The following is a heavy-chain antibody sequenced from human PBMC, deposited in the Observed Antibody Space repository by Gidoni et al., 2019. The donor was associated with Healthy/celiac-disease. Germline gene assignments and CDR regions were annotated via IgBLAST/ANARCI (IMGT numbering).Heavy chain of an antibody. CDR2: INHSGST. Sequence: QVQLQQWGAGMLKPSETLSLTCAVYGGSLSGYAWSWIRQPPGKGLEWIGEINHSGSTNYNPSLKSRVPISVDTSKTQFSLKLSSVTAADTAVYYCARSAESSIAARGGNYFDYWSHGTLVTVSS. D-gene: IGHD6-6*01. V-gene: IGHV4-34*01. CDR1: GGSLSGYA. CDR3: ARSAESSIAARGGNYFDY. J-gene: IGHJ4*01.